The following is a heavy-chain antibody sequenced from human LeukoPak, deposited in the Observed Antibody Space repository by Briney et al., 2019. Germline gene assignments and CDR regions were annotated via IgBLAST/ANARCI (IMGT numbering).Heavy chain of an antibody. D-gene: IGHD1/OR15-1a*01. CDR1: GFSCYDNTG. CDR2: ISWMTSSI. J-gene: IGHJ4*02. CDR3: AKGETGTGFFDY. V-gene: IGHV3-9*01. Sequence: GGSLRLSCAASGFSCYDNTGMQWVRQAPGKGLEWVSAISWMTSSIGYADSVKGRFTISGDNAKKSLYLQMNSLRAEDTALYYCAKGETGTGFFDYWGQGTLVTVSA.